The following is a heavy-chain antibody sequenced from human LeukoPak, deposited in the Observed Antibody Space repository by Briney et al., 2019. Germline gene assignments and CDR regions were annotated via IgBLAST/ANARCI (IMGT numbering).Heavy chain of an antibody. J-gene: IGHJ6*04. D-gene: IGHD4/OR15-4a*01. Sequence: GGSLRLSCAASGFTFSSYAMSWVRQAPGKGLEWVSTIVDTGDGTFYADSVRGRFTISRDSSKNTLYLQMNSLRADDTAVYYCAKERGHPLPNYQMDVWGKGTTVTVSS. V-gene: IGHV3-23*01. CDR1: GFTFSSYA. CDR3: AKERGHPLPNYQMDV. CDR2: IVDTGDGT.